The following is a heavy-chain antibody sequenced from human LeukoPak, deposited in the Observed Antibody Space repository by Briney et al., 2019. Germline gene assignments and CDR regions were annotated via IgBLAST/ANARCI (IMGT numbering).Heavy chain of an antibody. CDR2: IIPIFGTA. Sequence: SVKVSCKASGGTFSSYAISWVRQAPGQGLEWMGGIIPIFGTANYAQKFQGRVTITADESTSTAHMELSSLRSEDTAVYYCARDLREPLTGTHYYYYYYGMDVWGQGTTVTVSS. V-gene: IGHV1-69*13. CDR1: GGTFSSYA. CDR3: ARDLREPLTGTHYYYYYYGMDV. J-gene: IGHJ6*02. D-gene: IGHD1-20*01.